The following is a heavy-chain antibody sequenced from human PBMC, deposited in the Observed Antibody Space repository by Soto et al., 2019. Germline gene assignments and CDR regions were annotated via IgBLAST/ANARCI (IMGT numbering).Heavy chain of an antibody. D-gene: IGHD3-22*01. J-gene: IGHJ5*02. CDR2: IYYSGST. V-gene: IGHV4-59*12. Sequence: PSETLALTCTVSGGSISSYYWSWIRQPPGKGLEWIGYIYYSGSTYYNPSLKSRVTISVDTSKNQFSLKLSSVTAADTAVYYCARDLSDSSGYYYSDWFDPWGQGTLVTVSS. CDR1: GGSISSYY. CDR3: ARDLSDSSGYYYSDWFDP.